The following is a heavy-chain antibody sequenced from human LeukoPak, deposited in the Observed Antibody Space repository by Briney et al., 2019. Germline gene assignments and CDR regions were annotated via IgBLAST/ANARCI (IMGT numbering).Heavy chain of an antibody. Sequence: SETLSLTCAVYGGSFSGYYWGWIRQPPGKGLEWIGEINHSGSTNYNPSLKSRVTISVDTSKNQFSLKLSSVTAADTAVYYCASRIVSGWYNYWGQGTLVTVSS. V-gene: IGHV4-34*01. CDR2: INHSGST. CDR3: ASRIVSGWYNY. D-gene: IGHD6-19*01. CDR1: GGSFSGYY. J-gene: IGHJ4*02.